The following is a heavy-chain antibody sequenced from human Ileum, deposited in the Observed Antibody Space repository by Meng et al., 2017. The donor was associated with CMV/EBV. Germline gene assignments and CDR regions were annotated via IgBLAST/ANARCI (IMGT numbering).Heavy chain of an antibody. CDR3: ARHAGGSNPLDF. Sequence: GGSLRLSCKGSGYSFSSYWIAWMRQMPGKGLEWMGIIYPTDSNTKYSPSFHGQVTISVDRSINTAYLQWSSLKASDTALYFCARHAGGSNPLDFWGQGTRVTVSS. J-gene: IGHJ4*01. V-gene: IGHV5-51*01. D-gene: IGHD2-15*01. CDR1: GYSFSSYW. CDR2: IYPTDSNT.